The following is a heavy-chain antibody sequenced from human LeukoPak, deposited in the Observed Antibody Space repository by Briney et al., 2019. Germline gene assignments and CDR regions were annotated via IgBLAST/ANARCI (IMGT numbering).Heavy chain of an antibody. Sequence: SETLSLTCTVSGGSISGSYWSWIRQPPGKGLEWIAYMYNSGSTNYNPSLKSRVTISIDTSKNQFSLKLSSLTAADTAIYYCARGVESYIDYCYWGQGSLVTVSS. CDR3: ARGVESYIDYCY. CDR1: GGSISGSY. D-gene: IGHD4-11*01. V-gene: IGHV4-59*01. CDR2: MYNSGST. J-gene: IGHJ4*02.